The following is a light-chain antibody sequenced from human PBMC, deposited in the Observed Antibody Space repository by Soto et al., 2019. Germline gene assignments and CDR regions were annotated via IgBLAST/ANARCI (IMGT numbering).Light chain of an antibody. CDR2: DVS. V-gene: IGLV2-14*01. CDR3: SSYTSSSTLKV. J-gene: IGLJ2*01. Sequence: QSALTQPASVSGSPGQSITISCTGTSSDGGGYNYVSWYQQHPGKAPKLMIYDVSNRPSGVSNRFSGSKSGNTASLTISRLQAEDEADYYCSSYTSSSTLKVFGGGTKLTVL. CDR1: SSDGGGYNY.